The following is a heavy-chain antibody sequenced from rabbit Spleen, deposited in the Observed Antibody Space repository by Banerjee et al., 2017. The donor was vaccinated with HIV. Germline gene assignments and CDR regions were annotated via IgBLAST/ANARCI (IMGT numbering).Heavy chain of an antibody. CDR3: GRSSYAGYAGYGYGTNL. CDR2: IYGFSGSTT. J-gene: IGHJ4*01. D-gene: IGHD7-1*01. CDR1: GFDFSSNA. V-gene: IGHV1S40*01. Sequence: QSLEESGGDLVKPGASLTLTCKASGFDFSSNAMCWVRQAPGKGLEWIACIYGFSGSTTWYANWAKGRFTISKTSSTTVTLQMTSLTAADTATYFCGRSSYAGYAGYGYGTNLWGPGTLVTVS.